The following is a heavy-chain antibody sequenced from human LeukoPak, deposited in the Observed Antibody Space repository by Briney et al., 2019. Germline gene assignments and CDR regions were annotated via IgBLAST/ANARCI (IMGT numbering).Heavy chain of an antibody. J-gene: IGHJ4*02. V-gene: IGHV3-23*01. CDR2: ISGSGGST. CDR1: GFTFSSYA. Sequence: GGSLRLSCAASGFTFSSYAMSWVRQAPGKGLEWVSAISGSGGSTYYADSVKGRFTISRDNAKNSLYLQMNSLRAEDTAVYYCASSDYDSSGYLGYWGQGTLVTVSS. CDR3: ASSDYDSSGYLGY. D-gene: IGHD3-22*01.